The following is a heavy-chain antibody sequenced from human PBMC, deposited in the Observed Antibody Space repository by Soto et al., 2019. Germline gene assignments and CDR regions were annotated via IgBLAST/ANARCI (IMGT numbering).Heavy chain of an antibody. Sequence: QVQLVQSGAEVKKPGSSVKVSCKASGGTFSSYAISWVRQAPGQGLEWMGGIIPIFGTANYAQKFQGRVTINADEATSAAYVELSSLRSECKDVYYGASDFYYDRSGYPWNCGQGTLVSVSS. CDR1: GGTFSSYA. CDR2: IIPIFGTA. J-gene: IGHJ4*02. V-gene: IGHV1-69*01. D-gene: IGHD3-22*01. CDR3: ASDFYYDRSGYPWN.